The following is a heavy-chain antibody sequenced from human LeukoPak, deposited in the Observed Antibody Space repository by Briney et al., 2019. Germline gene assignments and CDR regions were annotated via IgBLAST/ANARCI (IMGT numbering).Heavy chain of an antibody. Sequence: SETLSLTCTVSGGSISSYYWSWIRQPPGKGLEWIGYIYYSGSTNYNPSLKSRVTISVDTSKNQFSLKLSSVTAADTAVYYCARDRADLYCSSTSCTYENWFDPWGQGTLVTVSS. J-gene: IGHJ5*02. CDR3: ARDRADLYCSSTSCTYENWFDP. D-gene: IGHD2-2*01. CDR1: GGSISSYY. V-gene: IGHV4-59*01. CDR2: IYYSGST.